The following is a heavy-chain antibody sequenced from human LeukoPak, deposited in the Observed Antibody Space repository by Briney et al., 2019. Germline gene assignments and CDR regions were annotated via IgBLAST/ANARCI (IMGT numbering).Heavy chain of an antibody. J-gene: IGHJ5*02. Sequence: GGSLRLSCAASGITFTNAWLTWVRQAPGKGLEWVGRVKTKGEGGAADYAAPVKGRFTISRDDSTKTVYLQMNSLKTEDTAVYYCTTDRMIYATNWAVSWFDPWGQGTLVTVS. CDR2: VKTKGEGGAA. D-gene: IGHD2-8*01. CDR3: TTDRMIYATNWAVSWFDP. V-gene: IGHV3-15*01. CDR1: GITFTNAW.